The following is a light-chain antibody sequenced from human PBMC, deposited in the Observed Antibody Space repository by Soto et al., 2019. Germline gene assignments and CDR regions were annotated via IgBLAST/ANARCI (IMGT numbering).Light chain of an antibody. J-gene: IGKJ1*01. CDR3: QQYSSSPRT. Sequence: IVLTQSPGTLSLYPGERATLPCRASQSVSSSYLAWYQQKPGQAPRLLIYGASSRATGIPDRFSGSGSGTDFTLTISRLEPEDFAVYYCQQYSSSPRTFGQGTKVDIK. CDR2: GAS. V-gene: IGKV3-20*01. CDR1: QSVSSSY.